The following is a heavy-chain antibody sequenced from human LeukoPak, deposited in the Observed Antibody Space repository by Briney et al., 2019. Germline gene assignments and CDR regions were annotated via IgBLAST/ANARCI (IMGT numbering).Heavy chain of an antibody. Sequence: HPGGSLRFSCAASGLTVSSNNMSRVAQAPGKGWMWVSVIYSGGSTYYADSVKGRFTISRDNSKTTLYLQVNSLRAEDTAVYYCASQTTVKYYSDYWGQGTLVTVSS. D-gene: IGHD4-17*01. CDR1: GLTVSSNN. CDR2: IYSGGST. CDR3: ASQTTVKYYSDY. V-gene: IGHV3-53*01. J-gene: IGHJ4*02.